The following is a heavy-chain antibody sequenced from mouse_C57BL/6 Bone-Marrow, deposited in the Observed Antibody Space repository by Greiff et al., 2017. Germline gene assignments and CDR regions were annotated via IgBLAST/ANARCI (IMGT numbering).Heavy chain of an antibody. CDR1: GYTFTSYG. V-gene: IGHV1-81*01. Sequence: VQLQQSGAEMARPGASVKLSCKASGYTFTSYGMSWVKQRTGQGLEWIGEINPRSGNTNYNEKFKGKATLTADKSSSTAYMELRSLTSEDSAVXFCAREMGLCPAWCAYWGQGTLVTVSA. CDR2: INPRSGNT. J-gene: IGHJ3*01. D-gene: IGHD2-3*01. CDR3: AREMGLCPAWCAY.